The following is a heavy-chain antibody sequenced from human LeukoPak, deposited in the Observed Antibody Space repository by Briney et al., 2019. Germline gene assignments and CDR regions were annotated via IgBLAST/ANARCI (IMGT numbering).Heavy chain of an antibody. D-gene: IGHD3-16*01. CDR3: AKLGGHPLHNYYVGV. CDR1: GFTFSSYA. Sequence: GGSLRLSCAASGFTFSSYAMSWVRQAPGKGLEWVSGILDSGYSTYYANSVKDRFTISRDNSNNTLYLQMNSLRAEDTAVYYCAKLGGHPLHNYYVGVWGKGTTVAVSS. CDR2: ILDSGYST. J-gene: IGHJ6*03. V-gene: IGHV3-23*01.